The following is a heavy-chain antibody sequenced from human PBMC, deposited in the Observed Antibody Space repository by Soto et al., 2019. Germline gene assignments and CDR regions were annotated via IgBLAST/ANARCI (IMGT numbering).Heavy chain of an antibody. CDR1: GYNFANYW. CDR3: AAGYTTGPDAFDI. V-gene: IGHV5-51*01. CDR2: IFPGDSDT. J-gene: IGHJ3*02. Sequence: EVQLVQSGAEAKKPGESLKISCKGSGYNFANYWIGWVRQMPGKGLEWMGMIFPGDSDTKNSPSPQGQITMSVDKSDSSAYLQWRSLKASDTAMYYCAAGYTTGPDAFDIWGQGTMVTVSS. D-gene: IGHD6-13*01.